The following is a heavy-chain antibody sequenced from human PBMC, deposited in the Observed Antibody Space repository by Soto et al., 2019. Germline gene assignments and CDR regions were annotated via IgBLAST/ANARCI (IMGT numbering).Heavy chain of an antibody. J-gene: IGHJ5*02. CDR1: GFTFRDYW. V-gene: IGHV3-7*01. D-gene: IGHD2-8*02. CDR2: IKQDGSEK. CDR3: AREINLVLLNWFDP. Sequence: EVQLVESGGNLVQPGGSLRLSCAASGFTFRDYWMAWVRQAPGRGLQWVANIKQDGSEKYYVHSVKGRFTISRDNTKNSLYLQMNSLRVEDTAVYYCAREINLVLLNWFDPWGQGTLVTVSS.